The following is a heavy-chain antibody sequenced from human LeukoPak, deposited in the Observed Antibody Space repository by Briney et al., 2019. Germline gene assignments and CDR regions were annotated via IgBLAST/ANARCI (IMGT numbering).Heavy chain of an antibody. CDR1: GYTFVSYD. J-gene: IGHJ4*02. D-gene: IGHD7-27*01. CDR3: TRGPPNWGYDF. V-gene: IGHV1-8*01. Sequence: AAVKVSCKASGYTFVSYDINWVRQATGQGPEWMGWMSPKSGNTGYAQKFQGRVTMTRDTSINTAYMELSGLISEDTAVYYCTRGPPNWGYDFWGQGTLVTVSS. CDR2: MSPKSGNT.